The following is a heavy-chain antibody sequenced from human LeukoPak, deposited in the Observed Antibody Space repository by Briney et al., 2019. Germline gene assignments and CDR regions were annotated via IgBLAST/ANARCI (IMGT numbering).Heavy chain of an antibody. CDR2: IYYSGST. Sequence: SETLSLTCTVSGGSISSYYWSWIRQPPGKGLEWIGYIYYSGSTNYNPSLKSRVTISVDTSKNQFSLKLSSVTAADTAVYYCARGLATPSCSSTSCLRWFDPWGQGTLVTVSS. V-gene: IGHV4-59*01. CDR1: GGSISSYY. CDR3: ARGLATPSCSSTSCLRWFDP. D-gene: IGHD2-2*01. J-gene: IGHJ5*02.